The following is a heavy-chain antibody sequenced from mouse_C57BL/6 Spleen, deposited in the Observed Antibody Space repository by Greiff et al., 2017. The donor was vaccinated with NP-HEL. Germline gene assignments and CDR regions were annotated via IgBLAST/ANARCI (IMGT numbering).Heavy chain of an antibody. CDR1: GYTFTGYW. CDR2: ILPGSGST. CDR3: ARGDYGSSLYWYFDV. V-gene: IGHV1-9*01. J-gene: IGHJ1*03. Sequence: VQLQQSGAELMKPGASVKLSCKATGYTFTGYWIEWVKQRPGHGLEWIGEILPGSGSTNCNEKFKGKATFTADTSSNTAYMQLSSLTTEDSAIYYCARGDYGSSLYWYFDVWGTGTTVTVSS. D-gene: IGHD1-1*01.